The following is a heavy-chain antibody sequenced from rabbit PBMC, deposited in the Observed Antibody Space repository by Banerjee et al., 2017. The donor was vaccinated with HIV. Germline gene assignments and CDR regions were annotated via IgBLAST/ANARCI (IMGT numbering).Heavy chain of an antibody. Sequence: QEQLEESGGGLVKPEGSLTLTCKASGFDLSSYHYICWVRQAPGKGLEWIACINTSSGNTVYASWAKGRFTISKTSSTTVTLQMTSLTAADTATYFCAREGFWLGGFDLWGQGTLVTVS. D-gene: IGHD5-1*01. CDR1: GFDLSSYHY. CDR2: INTSSGNT. CDR3: AREGFWLGGFDL. J-gene: IGHJ4*01. V-gene: IGHV1S45*01.